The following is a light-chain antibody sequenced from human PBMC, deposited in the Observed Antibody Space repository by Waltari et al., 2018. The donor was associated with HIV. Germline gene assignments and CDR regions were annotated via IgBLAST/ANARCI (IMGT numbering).Light chain of an antibody. CDR2: TNT. Sequence: QSVLTQPPSASGTPGQPVTIPCSGSDSNLGTNTVNWYQQLPGTAPKLLIFTNTERPSGVPDRFSGSKSGTSASLAISGLQAEDEALYYCSSWDGSLYGVAFGGGTKVTVL. V-gene: IGLV1-44*01. CDR3: SSWDGSLYGVA. CDR1: DSNLGTNT. J-gene: IGLJ2*01.